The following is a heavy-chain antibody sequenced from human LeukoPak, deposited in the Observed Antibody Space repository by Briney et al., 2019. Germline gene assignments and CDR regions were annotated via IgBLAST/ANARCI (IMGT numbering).Heavy chain of an antibody. CDR3: ARDYYDSSGAGSL. D-gene: IGHD3-22*01. CDR1: GFTVSSNY. J-gene: IGHJ4*02. V-gene: IGHV3-53*05. Sequence: GGSLRLSCAASGFTVSSNYMSGVRQAPAKGLEWVSVIYSGGSTYYADSVKGRFTISRDNSKNTLYLQMNSLSAEDTAVYYCARDYYDSSGAGSLWGQGTLVTVSS. CDR2: IYSGGST.